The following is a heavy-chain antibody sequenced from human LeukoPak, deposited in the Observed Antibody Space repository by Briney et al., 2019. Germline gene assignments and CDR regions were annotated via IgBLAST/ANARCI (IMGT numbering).Heavy chain of an antibody. CDR3: ARDLSPVVRASPMGY. CDR2: ISYDGSNK. V-gene: IGHV3-30*03. Sequence: PGGSLRLSCAASGFTFSSYWMHWVRQAPGKGLEWVAVISYDGSNKYYADSVKGRFTISRDNSKNTLYLQMSSLRAEDTAVYYCARDLSPVVRASPMGYWGQGTLVTVSS. J-gene: IGHJ4*02. CDR1: GFTFSSYW. D-gene: IGHD3-10*01.